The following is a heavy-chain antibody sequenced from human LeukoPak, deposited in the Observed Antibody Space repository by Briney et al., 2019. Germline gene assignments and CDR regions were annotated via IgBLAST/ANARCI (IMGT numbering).Heavy chain of an antibody. CDR2: INPNSGGT. CDR3: ARDWHILSGRNCFDP. D-gene: IGHD3-9*01. Sequence: GASVKVSFKASGYTFTVYYMHWVGQAPGQGREWMGWINPNSGGTNYAQKFQGRVTMTADTTTSTAYIELRSLRSDDTAMYFCARDWHILSGRNCFDPWGQGTLVTVSS. CDR1: GYTFTVYY. V-gene: IGHV1-2*02. J-gene: IGHJ5*02.